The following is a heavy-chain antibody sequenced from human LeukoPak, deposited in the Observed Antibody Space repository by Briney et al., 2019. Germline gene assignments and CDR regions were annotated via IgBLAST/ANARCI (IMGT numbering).Heavy chain of an antibody. CDR2: ISSSDSTI. V-gene: IGHV3-48*03. CDR3: AKCSSSWYSYQTGELDY. Sequence: GGSLRLSCAASGFTFSSYEMNWVRQAPGKGLEWVSYISSSDSTIYYADSVKGRFTISRDNAKNSLYLQMNSLRAEDTAVYYCAKCSSSWYSYQTGELDYWGQGTLVTVSS. J-gene: IGHJ4*02. CDR1: GFTFSSYE. D-gene: IGHD6-13*01.